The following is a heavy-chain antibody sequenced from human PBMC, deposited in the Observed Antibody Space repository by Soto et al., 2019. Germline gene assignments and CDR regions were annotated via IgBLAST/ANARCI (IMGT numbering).Heavy chain of an antibody. Sequence: QVQLVQSGGEVKKPGASVKVSCKASGYTFTTYGISWVRQAPGQGLEWMGWISAYNGNTSYAQKLLGRVTMTTDTSTSTAYMELRSLRSDDTAVYYCARVFFRLFAFDIWGQGTMVTVSS. CDR2: ISAYNGNT. D-gene: IGHD3-22*01. V-gene: IGHV1-18*01. J-gene: IGHJ3*02. CDR3: ARVFFRLFAFDI. CDR1: GYTFTTYG.